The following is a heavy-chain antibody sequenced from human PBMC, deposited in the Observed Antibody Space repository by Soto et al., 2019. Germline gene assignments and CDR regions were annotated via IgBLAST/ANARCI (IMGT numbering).Heavy chain of an antibody. Sequence: SETLSLTCAVSGGSISSSNWWSWVRQPPGKGLEWIGEIYHSGSTNYNPSLKSRVTISVDKSKNQFSLKLSSVTAADTAVYYCARGGYYDSSGYYFDYWGQGTLVTVSS. J-gene: IGHJ4*02. CDR1: GGSISSSNW. D-gene: IGHD3-22*01. CDR2: IYHSGST. V-gene: IGHV4-4*02. CDR3: ARGGYYDSSGYYFDY.